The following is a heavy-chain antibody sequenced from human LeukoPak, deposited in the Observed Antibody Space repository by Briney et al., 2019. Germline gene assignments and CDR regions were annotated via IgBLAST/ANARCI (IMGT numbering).Heavy chain of an antibody. J-gene: IGHJ6*03. CDR2: ISGSGGST. D-gene: IGHD3-3*01. CDR3: ASQPSYYDFWSGFSPDYYYMDV. CDR1: GFTFSSYA. Sequence: GGSLRLSCAASGFTFSSYAMSWVCQAPGKGLEWVSAISGSGGSTYYADSVKGRFTISRDNAKNSLYLQMNSLRAEDTAVYYCASQPSYYDFWSGFSPDYYYMDVWGKGTTVTVSS. V-gene: IGHV3-23*01.